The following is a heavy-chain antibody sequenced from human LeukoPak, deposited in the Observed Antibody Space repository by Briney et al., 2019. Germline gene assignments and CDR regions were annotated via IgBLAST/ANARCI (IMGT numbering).Heavy chain of an antibody. V-gene: IGHV4-34*01. J-gene: IGHJ5*02. D-gene: IGHD5-12*01. CDR2: INHSGST. CDR3: ARLVDKGWFDP. Sequence: NPSETLSLTCAVYGGSFSGYYWSWIRQPPGKGLEWIGEINHSGSTNYNPSLKSRVTISVDTSKNQFSLKLSSVTAADTAMYYCARLVDKGWFDPWGQGTLVTVSS. CDR1: GGSFSGYY.